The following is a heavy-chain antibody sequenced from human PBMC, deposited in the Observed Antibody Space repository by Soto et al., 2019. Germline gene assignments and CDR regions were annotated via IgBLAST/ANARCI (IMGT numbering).Heavy chain of an antibody. CDR3: ARDLGGWTDY. D-gene: IGHD6-19*01. CDR2: INAGNGNT. Sequence: ASVKVSCKASGYTFTSYAMQWVRQAPGQRLEWMGWINAGNGNTKYSQKFQGRVTITSDTSAGTDYMELSSLRSEDTALYYCARDLGGWTDYWGQGTLVTVSS. V-gene: IGHV1-3*01. CDR1: GYTFTSYA. J-gene: IGHJ4*02.